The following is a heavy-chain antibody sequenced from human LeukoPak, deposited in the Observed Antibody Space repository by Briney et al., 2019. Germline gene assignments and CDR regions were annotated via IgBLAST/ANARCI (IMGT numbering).Heavy chain of an antibody. CDR1: GSTFDDYG. V-gene: IGHV3-20*04. CDR2: INWNGGST. Sequence: GGSLRLSCAASGSTFDDYGMSWVRQAPGKGLDWVSGINWNGGSTGYADSVKGRFTISRDNAKNSLYLQMNSLRGEDTALYYCARDGGSLDDYGDYWGQGTLVTVSS. D-gene: IGHD4/OR15-4a*01. CDR3: ARDGGSLDDYGDY. J-gene: IGHJ4*02.